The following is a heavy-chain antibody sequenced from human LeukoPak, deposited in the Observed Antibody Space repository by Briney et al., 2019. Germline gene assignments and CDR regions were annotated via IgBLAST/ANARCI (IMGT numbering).Heavy chain of an antibody. CDR3: ARDLSGVTGYTYGRGIDY. D-gene: IGHD5-18*01. V-gene: IGHV3-11*04. Sequence: GGSLRLSCAASGFTFSDYYMSWIRQAPGQGLEWVSYISSSGGTIYYADSVKGRFTISRDNAKTSLYLQMNSLRAEDTAVYYCARDLSGVTGYTYGRGIDYWGQGTLVTVSS. CDR1: GFTFSDYY. CDR2: ISSSGGTI. J-gene: IGHJ4*02.